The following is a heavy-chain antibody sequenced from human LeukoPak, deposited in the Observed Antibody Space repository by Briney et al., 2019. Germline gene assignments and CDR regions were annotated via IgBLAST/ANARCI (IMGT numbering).Heavy chain of an antibody. Sequence: PSETLSLTCTVSGGSISSSSYYWGWIRQPPGKGLEWIGSINYSGSTYYNPSLKSRVTISVDTSKNQFSLKLSSVTAADTAVYYCARYYDSSGYYYPRPYYFDYWGQGTLVTVSS. CDR1: GGSISSSSYY. J-gene: IGHJ4*02. V-gene: IGHV4-39*07. D-gene: IGHD3-22*01. CDR2: INYSGST. CDR3: ARYYDSSGYYYPRPYYFDY.